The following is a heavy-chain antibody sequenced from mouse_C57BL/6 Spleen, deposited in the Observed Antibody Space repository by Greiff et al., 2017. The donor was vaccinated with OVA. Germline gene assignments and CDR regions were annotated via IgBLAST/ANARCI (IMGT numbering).Heavy chain of an antibody. CDR2: IRLKSDNYAT. V-gene: IGHV6-3*01. Sequence: EVHLVESGGGLVQPGGSMKLSCVASGFTFSNYWMNWVRQSPEQGLEWVAQIRLKSDNYATHYAESVKGRFTISRDDSKSSVYLQMNNLRAEDTGIYYCTYSNYGGDYWGQGTTLTVSS. CDR3: TYSNYGGDY. D-gene: IGHD2-5*01. CDR1: GFTFSNYW. J-gene: IGHJ2*01.